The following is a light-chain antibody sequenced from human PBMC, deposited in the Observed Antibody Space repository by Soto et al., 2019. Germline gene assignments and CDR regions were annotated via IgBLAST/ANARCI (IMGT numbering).Light chain of an antibody. CDR1: QSVSTS. CDR3: QQYINGYT. Sequence: EVVMTQSPATLSVFPGERVTLSCRASQSVSTSLAWYQQKPGQAPRLLIYSASTRATGIPTRFSGGGSGTEFTLTISSLESEDFAVYCCQQYINGYTFGQGTKLEIK. CDR2: SAS. J-gene: IGKJ2*01. V-gene: IGKV3-15*01.